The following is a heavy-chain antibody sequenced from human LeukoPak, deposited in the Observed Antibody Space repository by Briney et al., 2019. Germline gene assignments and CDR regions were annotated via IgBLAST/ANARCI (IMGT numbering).Heavy chain of an antibody. D-gene: IGHD2-8*01. CDR2: IIPIFGTA. Sequence: ASVKVSCKASGGTFSSYAISWVRQAPGQGLEWMGGIIPIFGTANYAQKFQGRVTMTEDTSTDTAYMELSSLRSEDTAVYYCATCYSTNGVCYRWFDPWGQGTLVTVSS. CDR3: ATCYSTNGVCYRWFDP. J-gene: IGHJ5*02. V-gene: IGHV1-69*06. CDR1: GGTFSSYA.